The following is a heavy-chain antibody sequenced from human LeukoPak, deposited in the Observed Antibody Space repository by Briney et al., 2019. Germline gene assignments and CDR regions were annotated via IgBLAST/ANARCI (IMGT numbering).Heavy chain of an antibody. CDR2: IYYSGST. Sequence: SETLSLTCTVPGGSISSSSYYWGWIRQPPGKGLEWIGSIYYSGSTYYNPSLKSRVTISVDTSKNQFSLKLSSVTAADTAVYYCARLVRRTYWFDPWGQGTLVTVSS. D-gene: IGHD3-10*01. J-gene: IGHJ5*02. V-gene: IGHV4-39*01. CDR3: ARLVRRTYWFDP. CDR1: GGSISSSSYY.